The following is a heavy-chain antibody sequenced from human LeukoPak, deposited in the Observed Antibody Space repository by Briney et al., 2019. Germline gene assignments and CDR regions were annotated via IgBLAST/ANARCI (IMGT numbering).Heavy chain of an antibody. J-gene: IGHJ3*02. CDR2: ISGSSGTM. D-gene: IGHD1-26*01. V-gene: IGHV3-23*01. CDR1: GFTFSNYA. CDR3: ARGSPSGTLTSAFDI. Sequence: GGSLRLSCAASGFTFSNYAMIWVRQAPGKGRGWLSTISGSSGTMHYEDSVKGRFTISRDNSKNTVYLQLNSLRAEDTAVYYCARGSPSGTLTSAFDIWGQGTMVIVSS.